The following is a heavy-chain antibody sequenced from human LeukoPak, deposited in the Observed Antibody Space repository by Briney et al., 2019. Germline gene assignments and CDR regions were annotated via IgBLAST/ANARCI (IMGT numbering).Heavy chain of an antibody. CDR3: ARENWNDNWFDP. V-gene: IGHV4-30-2*01. D-gene: IGHD1-1*01. CDR2: IYHSGST. J-gene: IGHJ5*02. Sequence: PSETLSLTCTVSGGSISSGGYYWSWIRQPPGKGLEWIGYIYHSGSTYHNPSLKSRVTISVDRSKNQFSLKLSSVTAADTAVYYCARENWNDNWFDPWGQGTLVTVSS. CDR1: GGSISSGGYY.